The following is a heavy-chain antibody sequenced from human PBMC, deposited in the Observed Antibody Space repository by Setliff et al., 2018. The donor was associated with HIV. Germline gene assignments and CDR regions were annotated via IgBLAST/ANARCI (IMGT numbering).Heavy chain of an antibody. CDR2: IGIVGTTI. D-gene: IGHD2-2*01. Sequence: GGSLRLSCAASGFTFSSYTMNWVRQAPGKGLEWISYIGIVGTTIYYADSVRGRFTISRDNAENSLYLQMNSLRAEDTAAYYCARSEKYCSSTRCFRGYYGMDVWGQGTTVTVSS. CDR1: GFTFSSYT. V-gene: IGHV3-48*01. J-gene: IGHJ6*02. CDR3: ARSEKYCSSTRCFRGYYGMDV.